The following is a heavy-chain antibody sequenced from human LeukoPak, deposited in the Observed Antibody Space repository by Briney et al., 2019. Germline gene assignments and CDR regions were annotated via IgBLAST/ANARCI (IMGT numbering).Heavy chain of an antibody. CDR3: ASYSNSWYSFDY. CDR2: MYYSGNS. V-gene: IGHV4-59*01. CDR1: GGSITSYY. D-gene: IGHD6-13*01. Sequence: SETLSLTCTVSGGSITSYYWSWIRQPPGKGLEWIGYMYYSGNSYYNPSLKSRVTISVDTSKNQFSLKLSSMTAADTAVYYCASYSNSWYSFDYWGKETLVTASS. J-gene: IGHJ4*02.